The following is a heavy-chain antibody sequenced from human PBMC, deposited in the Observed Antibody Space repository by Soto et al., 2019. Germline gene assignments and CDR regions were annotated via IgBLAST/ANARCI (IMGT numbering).Heavy chain of an antibody. J-gene: IGHJ6*03. V-gene: IGHV1-46*03. Sequence: ASVKVSCSAAGYTFTRYYMHWGRQAPGQGLEWMGIINPSGGSTSYAQKFQGRVTMTRDTSTSTVYMELSSLRSEDTAVYYCARGPATYYDILTGYSGVGYYYYYMDVWGKGTTVTVSS. CDR1: GYTFTRYY. CDR3: ARGPATYYDILTGYSGVGYYYYYMDV. CDR2: INPSGGST. D-gene: IGHD3-9*01.